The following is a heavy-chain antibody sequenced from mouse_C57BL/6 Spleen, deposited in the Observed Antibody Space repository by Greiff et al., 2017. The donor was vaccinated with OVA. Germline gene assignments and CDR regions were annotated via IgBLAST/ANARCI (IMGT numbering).Heavy chain of an antibody. Sequence: VQLQQSGAELVRPGASVPLSCEASGYTFTDYEMHWVKQTPVHGLEWIGAIDIETGCTAYNQKFKGKAILTTDKSSSTPYMELRSLTAEDSAVYYWTREGITTEHWYFDVWGTGTTDPVSS. D-gene: IGHD1-1*01. V-gene: IGHV1-15*01. CDR3: TREGITTEHWYFDV. CDR1: GYTFTDYE. CDR2: IDIETGCT. J-gene: IGHJ1*03.